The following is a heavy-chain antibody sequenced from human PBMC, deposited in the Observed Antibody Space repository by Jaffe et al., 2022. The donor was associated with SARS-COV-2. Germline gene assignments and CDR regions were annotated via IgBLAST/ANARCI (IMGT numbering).Heavy chain of an antibody. CDR3: ARMDFRGGFLDPTWDYAYGMDV. Sequence: VQLVESGGGLIQPGGSLRLSCAASGFTVSSNYMSWVRQAPGKGLEWVSVIQRGGGTYYADSVRGRFTISRDNSKNTVYLQMNSLRAEDTAVYYCARMDFRGGFLDPTWDYAYGMDVWGQGTTATVSS. V-gene: IGHV3-53*01. D-gene: IGHD3-3*01. CDR1: GFTVSSNY. CDR2: IQRGGGT. J-gene: IGHJ6*02.